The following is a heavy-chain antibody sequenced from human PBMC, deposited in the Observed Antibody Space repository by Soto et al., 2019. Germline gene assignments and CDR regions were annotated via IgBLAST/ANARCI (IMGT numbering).Heavy chain of an antibody. CDR3: ARVRASGYPNYYYYYGMDV. D-gene: IGHD5-12*01. J-gene: IGHJ6*02. CDR1: GFTFSSYA. Sequence: QVQLVESGGGVVQPGRSLRLSCAASGFTFSSYAMHWVRQAPGKGLEWVAVISYDGSNKYYADSVKGRFTISRDNSKNXLXXQMNSLRAEDTAVYYCARVRASGYPNYYYYYGMDVWGQGTTVTVSS. CDR2: ISYDGSNK. V-gene: IGHV3-30-3*01.